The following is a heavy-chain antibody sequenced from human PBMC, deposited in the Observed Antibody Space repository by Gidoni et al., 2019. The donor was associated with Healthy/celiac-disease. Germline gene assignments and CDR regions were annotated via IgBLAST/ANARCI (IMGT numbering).Heavy chain of an antibody. CDR2: INHSGST. J-gene: IGHJ4*02. D-gene: IGHD3-22*01. Sequence: QVQLQQWGAGLLKPSETLSLTCAVYVGSFSGYYWSWIRQPPGKGLELIGEINHSGSTNYNPSLKSRVTISVDTSKNQFSLKLSSVTAADTAVYYCARARYYYDSSGYYYIREDYWGQGTLVTVSS. CDR1: VGSFSGYY. CDR3: ARARYYYDSSGYYYIREDY. V-gene: IGHV4-34*01.